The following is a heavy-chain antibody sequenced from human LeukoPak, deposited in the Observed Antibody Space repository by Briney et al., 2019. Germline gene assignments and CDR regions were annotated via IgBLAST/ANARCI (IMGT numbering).Heavy chain of an antibody. D-gene: IGHD3-16*02. Sequence: PGGSLRLSCAASGFTFSSYAMSWVRQAPGKGLEWVSAISGSGVATYYADSVKGRFTISRDNSKNTLFLQMNSLRAEDTAVYYCARDPPYDYVWGTYRDIASSYFDYWGQGTLVTVSS. CDR1: GFTFSSYA. V-gene: IGHV3-23*01. CDR2: ISGSGVAT. CDR3: ARDPPYDYVWGTYRDIASSYFDY. J-gene: IGHJ4*02.